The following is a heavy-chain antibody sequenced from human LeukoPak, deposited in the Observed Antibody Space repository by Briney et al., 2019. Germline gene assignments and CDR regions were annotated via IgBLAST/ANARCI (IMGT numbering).Heavy chain of an antibody. J-gene: IGHJ4*02. V-gene: IGHV3-20*01. Sequence: PGGSLRLSCAASGFTFSSYWMSWVRQAPGKGLEWVSGINWNGGSTGYADSVKGRFTISRDNAKNSLYLQMNSLRAEDTALYHCARCFSGSYVACYFDYWGQGTLVTVSS. CDR1: GFTFSSYW. CDR2: INWNGGST. D-gene: IGHD1-26*01. CDR3: ARCFSGSYVACYFDY.